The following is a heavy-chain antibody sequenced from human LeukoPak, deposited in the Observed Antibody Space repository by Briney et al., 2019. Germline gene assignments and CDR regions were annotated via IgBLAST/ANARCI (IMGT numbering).Heavy chain of an antibody. D-gene: IGHD2-2*01. CDR1: GFTFSSYA. V-gene: IGHV3-23*01. CDR2: ISGSGGST. Sequence: PGGSLRLSCAASGFTFSSYAMSWVRQAPGKGLEWVSAISGSGGSTYYADSVKGRFTISRDNSKNTLYLQMNSLRAEDTAVYYCARAQLTPLSYQPLGSWVNWGQGTLVTVSS. J-gene: IGHJ4*02. CDR3: ARAQLTPLSYQPLGSWVN.